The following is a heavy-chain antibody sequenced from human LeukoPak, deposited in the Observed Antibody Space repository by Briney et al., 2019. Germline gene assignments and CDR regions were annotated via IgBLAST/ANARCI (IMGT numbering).Heavy chain of an antibody. CDR1: GSTFRFYA. J-gene: IGHJ4*01. CDR3: ARSGSSYFFDN. V-gene: IGHV3-9*01. D-gene: IGHD2-2*01. Sequence: PGGSLRLSCAASGSTFRFYAMHWVRQAPGKGLEWVSGITWNSGHIGYADSVKGRFTISRDNAMNSLYLKMNSLRADDTALYYCARSGSSYFFDNWGHGTLVTVSS. CDR2: ITWNSGHI.